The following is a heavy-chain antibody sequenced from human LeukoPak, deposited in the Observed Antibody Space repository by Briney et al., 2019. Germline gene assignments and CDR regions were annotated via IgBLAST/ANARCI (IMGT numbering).Heavy chain of an antibody. CDR3: ARVAFRSSSYISGIDY. CDR1: GLTVTSNY. Sequence: GGSLRLSCAASGLTVTSNYMSWVRQAPGKGLEWVSVIYSGGSTYYADSVKGRFTISRDNSKNTLYLQMNNLRAEDTAVYYWARVAFRSSSYISGIDYWGQGTLVTVSS. J-gene: IGHJ4*02. D-gene: IGHD1-20*01. CDR2: IYSGGST. V-gene: IGHV3-53*01.